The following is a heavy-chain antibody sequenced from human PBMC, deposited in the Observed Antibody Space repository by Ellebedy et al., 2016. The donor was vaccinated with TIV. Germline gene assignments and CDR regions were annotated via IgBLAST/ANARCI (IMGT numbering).Heavy chain of an antibody. D-gene: IGHD1-14*01. Sequence: GESLKISCAASGITFNNYAMSWVRQAPGKGLEWVSGISGSGGNTYYADFVKGRFTISRDNSKNTLYLQMNSLRAEDTDVYYCAKGRRKVYSTGCLDYWGQGTLVTVSS. V-gene: IGHV3-23*01. CDR3: AKGRRKVYSTGCLDY. J-gene: IGHJ4*02. CDR1: GITFNNYA. CDR2: ISGSGGNT.